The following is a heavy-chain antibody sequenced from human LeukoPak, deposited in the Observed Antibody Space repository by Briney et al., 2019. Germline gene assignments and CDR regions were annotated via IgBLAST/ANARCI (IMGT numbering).Heavy chain of an antibody. J-gene: IGHJ4*02. Sequence: PGGSLRLSCAASGFTFSSYSMNWVRQAPGKGLEWVSYISSSSSTIYYADSVKGRFTISRDNAKNSLYLQMNSLRAEDTAVYYCARDGRFGAFYFDYWGQGTLVTVSS. D-gene: IGHD3-10*01. CDR2: ISSSSSTI. CDR3: ARDGRFGAFYFDY. V-gene: IGHV3-48*01. CDR1: GFTFSSYS.